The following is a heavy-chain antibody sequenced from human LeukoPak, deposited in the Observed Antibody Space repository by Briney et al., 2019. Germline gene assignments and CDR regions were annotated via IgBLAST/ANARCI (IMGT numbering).Heavy chain of an antibody. D-gene: IGHD3-10*01. CDR1: GFTFSRYA. CDR3: AKDYYGSGSSGTFYY. Sequence: GGSLRLFCAASGFTFSRYAMSWVRQAPGKGLEWVSAVSGNGGSTYYADSVKGRFTISRDNSKNTLYLQMNSLRAEDTAVYYCAKDYYGSGSSGTFYYWGQGTLVTVSS. J-gene: IGHJ4*02. CDR2: VSGNGGST. V-gene: IGHV3-23*01.